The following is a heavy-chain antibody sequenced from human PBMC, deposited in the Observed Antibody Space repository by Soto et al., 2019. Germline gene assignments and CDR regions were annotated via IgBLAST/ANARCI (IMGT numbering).Heavy chain of an antibody. CDR2: INPNSGGT. CDR1: GLANTGYY. D-gene: IGHD6-19*01. V-gene: IGHV1-2*04. J-gene: IGHJ4*02. CDR3: ARASIAVAGYYFDY. Sequence: GISVKATSKAGGLANTGYYGDWGPHEPGQRLEWMGWINPNSGGTNDPQKSQGWVTMTRDTSISTAYMELSRLRSDDTAVYYCARASIAVAGYYFDYWGQGTLVTVSS.